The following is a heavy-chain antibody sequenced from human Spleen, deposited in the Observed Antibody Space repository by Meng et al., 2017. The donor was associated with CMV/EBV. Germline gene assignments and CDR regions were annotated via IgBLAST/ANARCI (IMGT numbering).Heavy chain of an antibody. V-gene: IGHV1-8*03. Sequence: ASVKVSCKASGYTFNSHDINWVRQAPGHGLEWMGWMDPSSGKTGYAQKFQGRVTNTWSTSIATAYMELTRLTSEDTAFYYCARRGFSTGWYPFDYWGHGTLVTVSS. J-gene: IGHJ4*01. D-gene: IGHD2-2*01. CDR2: MDPSSGKT. CDR3: ARRGFSTGWYPFDY. CDR1: GYTFNSHD.